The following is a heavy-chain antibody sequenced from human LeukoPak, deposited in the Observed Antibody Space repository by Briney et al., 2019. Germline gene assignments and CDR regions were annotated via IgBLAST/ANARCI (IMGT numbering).Heavy chain of an antibody. CDR1: GGTFTSYA. V-gene: IGHV1-69*06. J-gene: IGHJ4*02. D-gene: IGHD3-10*01. CDR3: ARDRGSGSYPDY. CDR2: IIPIFGTA. Sequence: GASVKVSCKASGGTFTSYATSWVRQAPGQGLGWMGGIIPIFGTANYAQNFQGRVTITADKSTSTAYMELSSLRSEDTAVYYCARDRGSGSYPDYWGQGTLVTVSS.